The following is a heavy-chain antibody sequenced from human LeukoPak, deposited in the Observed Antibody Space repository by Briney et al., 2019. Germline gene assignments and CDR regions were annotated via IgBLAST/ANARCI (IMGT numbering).Heavy chain of an antibody. CDR2: ISGDGSST. CDR3: ARDNNWNYPDY. Sequence: GGSLRLSCAASGFTFSNHWMHWVRQAPGNGLVWVSRISGDGSSTRYADSVKGRFTISRDNAKNTLFLQMNSLRAEDTAVYYCARDNNWNYPDYWGQGTLVTVSS. D-gene: IGHD1-7*01. CDR1: GFTFSNHW. V-gene: IGHV3-74*01. J-gene: IGHJ4*02.